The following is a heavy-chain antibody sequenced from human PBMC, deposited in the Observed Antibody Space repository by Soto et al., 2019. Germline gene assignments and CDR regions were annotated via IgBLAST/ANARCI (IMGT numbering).Heavy chain of an antibody. Sequence: PSETLSLTCTGSGGSISNHYWSLIRQPPGKGLEWIGYIYYSGSTNYNPSLKSRVTISVDTSKNQFSLKLSSVTAADTAVYYCARGITIFGAYYFDYWGQGTLVTVSS. V-gene: IGHV4-59*11. CDR2: IYYSGST. J-gene: IGHJ4*02. CDR1: GGSISNHY. CDR3: ARGITIFGAYYFDY. D-gene: IGHD3-3*01.